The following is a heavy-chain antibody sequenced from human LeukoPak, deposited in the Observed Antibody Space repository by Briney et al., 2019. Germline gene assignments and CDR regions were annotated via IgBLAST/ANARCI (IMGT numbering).Heavy chain of an antibody. J-gene: IGHJ3*02. CDR3: ASPKYYDFWSGYYRDPFDI. D-gene: IGHD3-3*01. V-gene: IGHV3-11*04. CDR1: GFTFSDYY. CDR2: ISSSGSTI. Sequence: GGSLRLSCAASGFTFSDYYMSWLRQAPGKGLEWVSYISSSGSTIYYADSVKGRFTISRDNAKNSLYLQMNSLRAEDTAVYYCASPKYYDFWSGYYRDPFDIWGQGTMVTVSS.